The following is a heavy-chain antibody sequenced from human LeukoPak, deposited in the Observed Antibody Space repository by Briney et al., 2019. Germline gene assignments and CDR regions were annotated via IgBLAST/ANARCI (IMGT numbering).Heavy chain of an antibody. Sequence: PSETLSLTCAVYGGSFSGYYWSWIRQPLGKGLEWIGEINHSGSTNYNPSLKSRVTISVDTSKNQFSLKLSSVTAADTAVYYCARRRRIIAMVPMYYFDYWGQGTLVTVSS. J-gene: IGHJ4*02. D-gene: IGHD5-18*01. CDR2: INHSGST. V-gene: IGHV4-34*01. CDR1: GGSFSGYY. CDR3: ARRRRIIAMVPMYYFDY.